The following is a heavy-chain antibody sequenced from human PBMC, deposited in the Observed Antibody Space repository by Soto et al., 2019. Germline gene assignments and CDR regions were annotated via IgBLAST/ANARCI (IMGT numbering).Heavy chain of an antibody. CDR2: INPNSGGT. V-gene: IGHV1-2*02. CDR1: GYTFTGYY. CDR3: ARGAVLNYGSGSYYYRFDY. J-gene: IGHJ4*02. D-gene: IGHD3-10*01. Sequence: ASVKVSCKASGYTFTGYYMRWVRQAPGQGLEWMGWINPNSGGTNYAQKFQGRVTMTRDTSISTAYMELSRLRSDDTAVYYCARGAVLNYGSGSYYYRFDYWGQGTLVTVSS.